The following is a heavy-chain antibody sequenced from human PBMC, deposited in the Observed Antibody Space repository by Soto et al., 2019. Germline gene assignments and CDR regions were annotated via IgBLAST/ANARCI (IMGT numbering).Heavy chain of an antibody. Sequence: LRLSCAASGFTFSSYAMSWVRQAPGKGLEWVSAISGSGGSTYYADSVKGRFTISRDNSKNTLYLQMNSLRAEDTAVYYCAKVEGNYNWFDPWGQGTLVTVSS. CDR3: AKVEGNYNWFDP. J-gene: IGHJ5*02. CDR1: GFTFSSYA. CDR2: ISGSGGST. V-gene: IGHV3-23*01. D-gene: IGHD4-4*01.